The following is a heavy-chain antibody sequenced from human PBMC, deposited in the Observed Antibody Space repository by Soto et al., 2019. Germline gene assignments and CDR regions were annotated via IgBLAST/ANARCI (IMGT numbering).Heavy chain of an antibody. CDR1: GFTFSSYA. D-gene: IGHD2-2*01. V-gene: IGHV3-23*01. Sequence: GGSLRLSCAASGFTFSSYAMSWVRQAPGKGLEWVSAISGSGGSTYYADSVKGRFTISRDNSKNTLYLQMNSLRAEDTAVYYCAKDGVVVPAAMGGFDYWGQGTLVTVSS. J-gene: IGHJ4*02. CDR3: AKDGVVVPAAMGGFDY. CDR2: ISGSGGST.